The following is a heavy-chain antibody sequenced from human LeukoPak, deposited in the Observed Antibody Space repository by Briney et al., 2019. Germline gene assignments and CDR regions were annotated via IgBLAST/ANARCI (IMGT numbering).Heavy chain of an antibody. Sequence: SETLSLTCTVSGGFISSYYWNWIRQPAGKGLEWIGRIYTSGTSNYNPSLKSRVTISVDTSKNQFSLKLSSVTAADTAVYYCARGGRGYSYGSFPETYYYYGMDVWGQGTTVTVSS. J-gene: IGHJ6*02. CDR3: ARGGRGYSYGSFPETYYYYGMDV. V-gene: IGHV4-4*07. CDR1: GGFISSYY. D-gene: IGHD5-18*01. CDR2: IYTSGTS.